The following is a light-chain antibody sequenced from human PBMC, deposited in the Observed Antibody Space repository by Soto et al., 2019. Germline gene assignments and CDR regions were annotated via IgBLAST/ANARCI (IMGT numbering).Light chain of an antibody. V-gene: IGLV3-25*03. J-gene: IGLJ2*01. CDR1: ALPKQY. CDR2: KDS. CDR3: QSADSSGTSVV. Sequence: SYELKQPPSVSVSPGQTARITCSGEALPKQYTYWYQQKAGQAPVLMIYKDSERPSGIPERFSGSSSGTTVTLTVSGVQAEDEAAYYCQSADSSGTSVVFGGGTKLTVL.